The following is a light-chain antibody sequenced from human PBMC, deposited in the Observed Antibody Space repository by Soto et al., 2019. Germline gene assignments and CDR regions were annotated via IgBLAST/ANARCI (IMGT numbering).Light chain of an antibody. Sequence: EIVLMQSPGTLSLSPGERATLSCRASQSVTNNYLAWYQHKPGQVPRLLIYGASRRATGIPDTFSGSGSATDFTLTITRMEPEDFALYYCQQYGISPLMYTFGQGSKL. V-gene: IGKV3-20*01. J-gene: IGKJ2*01. CDR1: QSVTNNY. CDR3: QQYGISPLMYT. CDR2: GAS.